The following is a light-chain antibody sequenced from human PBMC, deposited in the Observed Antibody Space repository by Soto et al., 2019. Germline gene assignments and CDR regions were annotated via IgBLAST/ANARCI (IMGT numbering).Light chain of an antibody. CDR1: SSDVGNYNL. V-gene: IGLV2-23*02. J-gene: IGLJ2*01. Sequence: QSALTQPASVSGSPGQSITISCTGTSSDVGNYNLVSWYQHHPGKAPKLMIYEVNKRPSGVSNRFSGSKSGNTASLTISGLQAEDEADYYCCSFAGSSTSYVVFGGGIKLTVL. CDR3: CSFAGSSTSYVV. CDR2: EVN.